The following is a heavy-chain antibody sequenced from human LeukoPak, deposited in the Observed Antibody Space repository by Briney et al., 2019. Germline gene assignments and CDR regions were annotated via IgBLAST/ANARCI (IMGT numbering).Heavy chain of an antibody. CDR2: INHSGST. D-gene: IGHD6-6*01. V-gene: IGHV4-34*01. CDR3: ARPNQPYSSSSSAIGY. CDR1: GGSFSGYY. J-gene: IGHJ4*02. Sequence: SETLSLTCAVYGGSFSGYYWSWIRQPPGKGLEWIGEINHSGSTNYNPSLKSRVTISVGTSKNQFSLKLSSVTAADTAVYYCARPNQPYSSSSSAIGYWGQGTLVTVSS.